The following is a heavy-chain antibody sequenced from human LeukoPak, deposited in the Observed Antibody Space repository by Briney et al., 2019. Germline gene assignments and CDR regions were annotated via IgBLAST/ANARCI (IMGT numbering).Heavy chain of an antibody. CDR1: GGSISSSSYY. V-gene: IGHV4-39*07. Sequence: PSETLSLTCTVSGGSISSSSYYWGWIRQPPGKGLEWIGSIYYSGSTYYNPSLKSRVTISVDTSKNQFSLKLSSVTAADTAVYYCARGLAVAGDVDYWGQGTLVTVSS. J-gene: IGHJ4*02. CDR2: IYYSGST. D-gene: IGHD6-19*01. CDR3: ARGLAVAGDVDY.